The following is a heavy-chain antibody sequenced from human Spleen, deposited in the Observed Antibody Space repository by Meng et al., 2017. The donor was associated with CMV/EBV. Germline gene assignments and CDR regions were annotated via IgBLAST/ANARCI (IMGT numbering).Heavy chain of an antibody. D-gene: IGHD3-22*01. Sequence: GGSLRLSCAASGFTFSSYSMNWVRQAPGNGLEWVSSISSSSSYIYYADSVKGRFTISRDNAKNSLYLQMNSLRAEDTAVYYCARGTHYYDSSGYPYYFDYWGQGTRVTVSS. J-gene: IGHJ4*02. CDR3: ARGTHYYDSSGYPYYFDY. CDR2: ISSSSSYI. CDR1: GFTFSSYS. V-gene: IGHV3-21*01.